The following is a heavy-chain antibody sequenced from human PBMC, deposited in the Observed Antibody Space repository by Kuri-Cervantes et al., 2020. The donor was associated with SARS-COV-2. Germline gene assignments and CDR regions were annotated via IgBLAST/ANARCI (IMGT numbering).Heavy chain of an antibody. CDR3: ARDGGYRTSSSFDY. CDR1: GGSISSSSYY. D-gene: IGHD3-16*02. Sequence: GGSLRLSCTVSGGSISSSSYYWGWIRQPPGKGLVWVSRINSDGSSTIYADSVKGRFTISRDNAKNTLYLQMNSLRAEDTAVYYCARDGGYRTSSSFDYWGQGTLVTVSS. J-gene: IGHJ4*02. CDR2: INSDGSST. V-gene: IGHV3-74*01.